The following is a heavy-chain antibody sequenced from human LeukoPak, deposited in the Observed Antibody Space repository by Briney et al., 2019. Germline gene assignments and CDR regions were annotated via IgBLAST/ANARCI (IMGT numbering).Heavy chain of an antibody. J-gene: IGHJ4*02. D-gene: IGHD6-19*01. CDR2: ISYDGSNK. Sequence: PGGSLRLSCAASGFTFSSYGMDWVRQAPGKGLEWVAVISYDGSNKYYADSVKGRFTISRDNSKNTLYLQMNSLRAEDTAVYYCAKDPSLGAVALGYFDYSGQGTLFTVSS. CDR1: GFTFSSYG. CDR3: AKDPSLGAVALGYFDY. V-gene: IGHV3-30*18.